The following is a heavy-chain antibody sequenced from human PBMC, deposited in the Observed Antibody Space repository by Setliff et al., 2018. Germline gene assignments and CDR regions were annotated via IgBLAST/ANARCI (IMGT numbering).Heavy chain of an antibody. CDR1: GYSINSPFT. Sequence: SETLSLTCAVSGYSINSPFTWGWIRQPPGKGLEWIGTIFDNGSTFYNPSLNSRVTMSIDTSKKEFSLRLSSVTAADTAVYYYASQRLARYFESWGQGILVTVSS. CDR2: IFDNGST. D-gene: IGHD2-21*01. V-gene: IGHV4-38-2*01. J-gene: IGHJ4*02. CDR3: ASQRLARYFES.